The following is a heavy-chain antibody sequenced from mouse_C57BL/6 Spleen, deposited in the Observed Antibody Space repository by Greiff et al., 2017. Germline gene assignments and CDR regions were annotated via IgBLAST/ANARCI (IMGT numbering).Heavy chain of an antibody. CDR2: INPGSGGT. J-gene: IGHJ3*01. D-gene: IGHD2-10*01. CDR3: ARSYYGNYGFAY. V-gene: IGHV1-54*01. Sequence: VQLQQSGAELVRPGTSVKVSCKASGYAFTHYLIEWVKQRPGQGLEWIGVINPGSGGTNYNEKFKGKATLTADKSSSTAYMQLSSLTSEDSAVYFCARSYYGNYGFAYWGQGTLVTVSA. CDR1: GYAFTHYL.